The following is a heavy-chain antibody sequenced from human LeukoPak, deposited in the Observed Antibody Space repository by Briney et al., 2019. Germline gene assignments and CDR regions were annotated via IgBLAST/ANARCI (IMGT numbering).Heavy chain of an antibody. CDR1: GYTFTGYY. Sequence: GASVKVSCKASGYTFTGYYMHWVRQAPGQGLEWMGWINPNTGVTNYAQKFQGRVTLTRDTSIITAYMELTRLRSDDTAVYYCARGISSGYCSSTSCYWYDYWGQGTLVTVSS. CDR3: ARGISSGYCSSTSCYWYDY. D-gene: IGHD2-2*01. J-gene: IGHJ4*02. V-gene: IGHV1-2*02. CDR2: INPNTGVT.